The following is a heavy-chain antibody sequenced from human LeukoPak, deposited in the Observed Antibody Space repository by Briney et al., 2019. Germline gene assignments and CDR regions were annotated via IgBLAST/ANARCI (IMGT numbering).Heavy chain of an antibody. V-gene: IGHV1-18*01. Sequence: ASVKVSCKASGYTFTSYGISWVRQAPGQGLEWMGWISAYNGNTNYAQKLQGRVTMTTDTSTSTAYTELRSLRSDDTAVYYCARLRGYDSSGYYPELYFQHWGQGTLVTVSS. CDR3: ARLRGYDSSGYYPELYFQH. CDR1: GYTFTSYG. CDR2: ISAYNGNT. D-gene: IGHD3-22*01. J-gene: IGHJ1*01.